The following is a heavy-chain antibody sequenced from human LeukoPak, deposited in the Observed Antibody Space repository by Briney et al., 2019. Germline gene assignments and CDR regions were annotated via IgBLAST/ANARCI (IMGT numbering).Heavy chain of an antibody. V-gene: IGHV4-38-2*01. CDR3: ARHRVGSGDTYYDFWSGYSGFDP. CDR2: IYHSGST. J-gene: IGHJ5*02. CDR1: GYSISSGYY. D-gene: IGHD3-3*01. Sequence: SETLSLTCAVSGYSISSGYYWGWIRQPPGKGLEWIGSIYHSGSTYYNPSLKSGVTISVDTSKNQFSLKLSSVTAADTAVYYCARHRVGSGDTYYDFWSGYSGFDPWGQGTLVTVSS.